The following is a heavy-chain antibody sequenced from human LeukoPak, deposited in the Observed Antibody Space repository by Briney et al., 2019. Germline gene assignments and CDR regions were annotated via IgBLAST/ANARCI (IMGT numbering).Heavy chain of an antibody. Sequence: ASVKVSCKASGYTFTIYNIHWVRQAPGQGLEWMGMINPSDGATTYAQRFQGRLTMTRDMSTTTVYMDLRSLRSEDTAVYFCAREYRGWLRGNLGGLFATYYTYYYMDVWGRGTMVTVSS. CDR1: GYTFTIYN. D-gene: IGHD3-16*01. V-gene: IGHV1-46*01. CDR2: INPSDGAT. CDR3: AREYRGWLRGNLGGLFATYYTYYYMDV. J-gene: IGHJ6*03.